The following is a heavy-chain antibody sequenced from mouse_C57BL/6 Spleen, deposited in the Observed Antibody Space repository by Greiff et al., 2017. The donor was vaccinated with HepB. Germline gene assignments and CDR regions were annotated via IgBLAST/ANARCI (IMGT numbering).Heavy chain of an antibody. CDR2: ISSGGSYT. J-gene: IGHJ2*01. V-gene: IGHV5-6*01. D-gene: IGHD1-1*01. Sequence: EVMRVESGGDLVKPGGSLKLSCAASGFTFSSYGMSWVRQTPDKRLEWVATISSGGSYTYFPDSVKGRFTISRDNAKNTLYLQMSSLKSDDTAMYYCARDYGSSFDYWGQGTTLTVSS. CDR1: GFTFSSYG. CDR3: ARDYGSSFDY.